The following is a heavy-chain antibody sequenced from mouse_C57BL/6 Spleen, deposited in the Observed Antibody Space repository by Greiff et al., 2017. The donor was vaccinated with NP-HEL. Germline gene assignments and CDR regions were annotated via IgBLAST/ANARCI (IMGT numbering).Heavy chain of an antibody. D-gene: IGHD4-1*01. J-gene: IGHJ2*01. CDR3: ARSPNWDVEESGIDY. Sequence: QVQLQQPGAELVKPGASVKLSCKASGYTFTSYWMQWVKQRPGQGLEWIGEIDPSDSYTNYNQQFKGKATLTVDTSSSTAYMPLSSLTSEDSAVYYCARSPNWDVEESGIDYWGQGTTLTVSS. V-gene: IGHV1-50*01. CDR1: GYTFTSYW. CDR2: IDPSDSYT.